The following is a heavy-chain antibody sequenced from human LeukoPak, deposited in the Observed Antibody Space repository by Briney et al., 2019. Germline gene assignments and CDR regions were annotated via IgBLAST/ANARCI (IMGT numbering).Heavy chain of an antibody. D-gene: IGHD6-13*01. V-gene: IGHV2-70*11. CDR2: IDWDDDK. CDR3: ARCIAATGTLDY. J-gene: IGHJ4*02. CDR1: GFSLSTNGMS. Sequence: SGPTLVNPTQTLTLTCTFSGFSLSTNGMSVTWVRQPPGKAPEWLARIDWDDDKYYSASLKTRLTISKDTSKNQVVLTMTNMDPVDTATYFCARCIAATGTLDYWGQGALVTVSS.